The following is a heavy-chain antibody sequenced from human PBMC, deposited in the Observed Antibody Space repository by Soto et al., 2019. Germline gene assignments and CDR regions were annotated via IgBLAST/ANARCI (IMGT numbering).Heavy chain of an antibody. V-gene: IGHV4-30-4*08. CDR1: GGSISSGGYY. Sequence: PSETLSLTCTVSGGSISSGGYYWSWIRQHPGKGLEWIGYIYYSGSTSYTPSLKSRLTISVDTSKNQFSLKLRSLTAADMAVYYCARAPLGYCISTSCYKGVRWFDPWGQGTLVTVSS. D-gene: IGHD2-2*02. J-gene: IGHJ5*02. CDR2: IYYSGST. CDR3: ARAPLGYCISTSCYKGVRWFDP.